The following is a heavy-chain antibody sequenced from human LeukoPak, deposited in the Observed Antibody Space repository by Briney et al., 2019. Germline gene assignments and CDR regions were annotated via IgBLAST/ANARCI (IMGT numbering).Heavy chain of an antibody. CDR3: ARADVAGAFDI. CDR1: RFTFSSSW. J-gene: IGHJ3*02. V-gene: IGHV3-7*01. CDR2: IKQDGSEK. Sequence: GGSLRLSCAASRFTFSSSWMTWVRQAPGKGLEWVANIKQDGSEKYYVDSVKGRFTISRDNAKDSLYLQMNSLRAEDTAVYYCARADVAGAFDIWGQGTMDTVSS.